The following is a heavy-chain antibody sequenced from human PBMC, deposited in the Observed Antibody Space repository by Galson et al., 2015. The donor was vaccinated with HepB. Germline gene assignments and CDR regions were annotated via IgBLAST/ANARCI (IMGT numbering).Heavy chain of an antibody. CDR3: TRRYYDSSGYYFLDY. J-gene: IGHJ4*02. V-gene: IGHV3-49*04. CDR2: IRSKAYGGTT. Sequence: LRLSCAASGFTFGDYAMSWVRQAPGKGLEWVGFIRSKAYGGTTEYAASVKGRFTISRDDSKSIAYLQMNSLKTEDTAVYYCTRRYYDSSGYYFLDYWGQGTLVTVSS. CDR1: GFTFGDYA. D-gene: IGHD3-22*01.